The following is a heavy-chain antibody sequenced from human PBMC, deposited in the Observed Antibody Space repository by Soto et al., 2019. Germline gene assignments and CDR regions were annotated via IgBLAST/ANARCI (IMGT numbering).Heavy chain of an antibody. Sequence: EVQLVESGGGLVQPGGSLRLSCAASGFTVSNNYMSWVRQSPGKGLEWVSLIYSGGNKKYADSVKDRFTISRDSSTNTLFLQVNSLRSEDTAMFYCAAFLHTVQTPCQHWGQGTLVIVSS. D-gene: IGHD4-17*01. CDR1: GFTVSNNY. CDR3: AAFLHTVQTPCQH. CDR2: IYSGGNK. J-gene: IGHJ1*01. V-gene: IGHV3-66*01.